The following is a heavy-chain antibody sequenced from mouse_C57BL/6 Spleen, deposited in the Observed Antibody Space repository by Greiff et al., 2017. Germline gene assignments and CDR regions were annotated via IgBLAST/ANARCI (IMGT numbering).Heavy chain of an antibody. J-gene: IGHJ4*01. CDR2: IHPNSGST. V-gene: IGHV1-64*01. CDR1: GYTFTSYW. D-gene: IGHD2-3*01. Sequence: VQLQPSGAELVKPGASVKLSCKASGYTFTSYWMHWVKQRPGKGLEWIGMIHPNSGSTNYNQKFKSKATLTVDKSSSAAYMQLSSLTSEDSAVYDSARWGYSGAMDYWGQGTSVTVSS. CDR3: ARWGYSGAMDY.